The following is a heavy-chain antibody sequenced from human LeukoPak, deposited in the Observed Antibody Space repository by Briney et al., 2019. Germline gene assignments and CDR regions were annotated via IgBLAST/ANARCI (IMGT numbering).Heavy chain of an antibody. J-gene: IGHJ3*02. CDR1: GYTFTSYG. V-gene: IGHV1-46*01. CDR2: INPSGGST. Sequence: GASVKVSCKASGYTFTSYGISWVRQAPGQGLEWMGIINPSGGSTSYAQKFQGRVTMTRDMSTSTVYMELSSLRSEDTAVYYCAADRYYDYVWGTYRYNRDALDIWGQGTLVTVSS. CDR3: AADRYYDYVWGTYRYNRDALDI. D-gene: IGHD3-16*02.